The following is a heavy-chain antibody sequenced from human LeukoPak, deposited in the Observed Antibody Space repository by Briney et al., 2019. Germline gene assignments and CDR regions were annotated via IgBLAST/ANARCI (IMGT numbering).Heavy chain of an antibody. Sequence: PSETLSLTCTVSGGSISSYYWSWIRQPAGKGQEWIGRIYTSGSTNYNPSLKSRVTMSVDTSKNQFSLKLSSVTAADTAVYYRARDTTVTGWFDPWGQGTLVTVSS. CDR3: ARDTTVTGWFDP. J-gene: IGHJ5*02. D-gene: IGHD4-17*01. CDR1: GGSISSYY. V-gene: IGHV4-4*07. CDR2: IYTSGST.